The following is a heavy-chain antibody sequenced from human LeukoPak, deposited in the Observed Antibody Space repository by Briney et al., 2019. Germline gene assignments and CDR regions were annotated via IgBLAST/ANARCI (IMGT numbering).Heavy chain of an antibody. CDR1: GGTFSSYA. J-gene: IGHJ4*02. V-gene: IGHV1-69*06. D-gene: IGHD3-10*01. CDR2: IIPIFGTA. Sequence: SVKVSCNASGGTFSSYAISWVRQAPGQGLEWMGGIIPIFGTANYAQKFQGRVTITADKSTSTAYMELSSLRSEDTAVYYCARDRGITMVRGIFDYWGQGTLVTVSS. CDR3: ARDRGITMVRGIFDY.